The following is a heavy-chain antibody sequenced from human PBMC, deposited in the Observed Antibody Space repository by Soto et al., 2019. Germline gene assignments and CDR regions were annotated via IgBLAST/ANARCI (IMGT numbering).Heavy chain of an antibody. CDR1: VFTFISYG. CDR2: ISYDGSNK. CDR3: ARFSSSGLHSYYGMDV. V-gene: IGHV3-30*03. D-gene: IGHD3-22*01. J-gene: IGHJ6*02. Sequence: GGSLRLSCASSVFTFISYGMHWVRQAPGKGLEWVAVISYDGSNKYYADSVKGRFTISRDNSKNTLYLQMNSLRAEDTAVYYCARFSSSGLHSYYGMDVWGQGTTVTVSS.